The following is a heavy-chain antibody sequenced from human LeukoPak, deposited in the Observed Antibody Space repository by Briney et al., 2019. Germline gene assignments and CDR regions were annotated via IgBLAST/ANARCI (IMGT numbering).Heavy chain of an antibody. CDR3: ARHADSGFGELAFDY. V-gene: IGHV4-39*01. CDR2: IYYNGNI. J-gene: IGHJ4*02. Sequence: SETLSLTCTVSGGSISRTGYYWGWIRQPPGKGLEWIGSIYYNGNIYYNPSLKSRVTISVDTAKNQLSLKLTSVTDADTAVYCCARHADSGFGELAFDYWGQGTLVTVSS. CDR1: GGSISRTGYY. D-gene: IGHD3-10*01.